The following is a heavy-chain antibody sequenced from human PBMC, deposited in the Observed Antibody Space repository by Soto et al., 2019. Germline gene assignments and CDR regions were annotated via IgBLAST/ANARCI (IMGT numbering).Heavy chain of an antibody. V-gene: IGHV3-48*02. CDR2: ISSSSDDI. CDR1: GFSFSDYS. D-gene: IGHD2-21*02. CDR3: ARLPKGSLVTA. Sequence: VQLVESGGGLVYPGGSLRLSCVGSGFSFSDYSMNWVRQAPGKGLQWISYISSSSDDIHYADSVKGRFTVSRDNAKNALFLQLNSLRDDDTDIYSCARLPKGSLVTAWGQGTQDTVSS. J-gene: IGHJ4*02.